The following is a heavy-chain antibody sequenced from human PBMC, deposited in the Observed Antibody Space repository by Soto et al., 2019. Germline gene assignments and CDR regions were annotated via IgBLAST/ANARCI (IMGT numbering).Heavy chain of an antibody. J-gene: IGHJ6*02. CDR3: ARDFSWIQPTYDYYYFDMDV. V-gene: IGHV1-2*02. CDR2: INPNSGGI. CDR1: GLTFTGYY. D-gene: IGHD5-18*01. Sequence: GPSVKVSCKASGLTFTGYYIHWVRQAPGQGLEWMGWINPNSGGINYAQNFQGRVTMTRDTSSNTAYMELSRLRSDDTAVYYCARDFSWIQPTYDYYYFDMDVWGQGTTVTVSS.